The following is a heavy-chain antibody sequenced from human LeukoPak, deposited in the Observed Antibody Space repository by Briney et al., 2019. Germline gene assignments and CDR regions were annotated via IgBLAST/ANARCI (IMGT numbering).Heavy chain of an antibody. CDR2: IYPGDSDT. V-gene: IGHV5-51*01. Sequence: GESLKISCKGSGYSFSNNWIGWVRQMPGKGLEWMGAIYPGDSDTRYSPSFQGQVTISADKPISTAYLQWSSLKASDTAMYYCARLGELSSAYYFDYWGQGTLVTVSS. D-gene: IGHD3-16*02. CDR3: ARLGELSSAYYFDY. J-gene: IGHJ4*02. CDR1: GYSFSNNW.